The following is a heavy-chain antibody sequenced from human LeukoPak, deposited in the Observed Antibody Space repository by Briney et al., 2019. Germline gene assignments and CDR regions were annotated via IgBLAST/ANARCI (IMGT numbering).Heavy chain of an antibody. Sequence: SETLSLTCAVYGGSFSGYYWSWIRQPPGKGLEWIGEINHSGSTNYNPSHKSRVTISVDTSKNQFSLKLSSVTAADTAVYYCARLRAAAAFDYWGQGTLVTVSS. V-gene: IGHV4-34*01. CDR2: INHSGST. CDR3: ARLRAAAAFDY. CDR1: GGSFSGYY. J-gene: IGHJ4*02. D-gene: IGHD6-25*01.